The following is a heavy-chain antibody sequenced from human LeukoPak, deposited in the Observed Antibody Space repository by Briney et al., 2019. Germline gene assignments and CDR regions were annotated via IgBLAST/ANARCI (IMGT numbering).Heavy chain of an antibody. CDR3: ARDQYYYDSSGYLSAPTDAFDI. V-gene: IGHV4-39*02. J-gene: IGHJ3*02. D-gene: IGHD3-22*01. CDR1: GGSISSSSYY. CDR2: IYYGGST. Sequence: SETLSLTCTVSGGSISSSSYYWGWIRQPPGKGLEWIGSIYYGGSTYYNPSLKSRVTISVDTSKNQFSLKLSSVTDADTAVYYCARDQYYYDSSGYLSAPTDAFDIWGQGTMVTVSS.